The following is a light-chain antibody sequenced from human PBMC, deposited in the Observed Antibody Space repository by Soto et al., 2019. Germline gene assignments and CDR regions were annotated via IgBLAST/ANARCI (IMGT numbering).Light chain of an antibody. Sequence: EIVMTQSPAALSVPPGERATLSCRASQSVSTNLAWYQKKVGQAPRLLIYGASIRATGIPARFSGSGSGTDFTLTIGGLQSEDFAVYYCQQYHNRPPWTFGPGTKLEIK. V-gene: IGKV3-15*01. CDR1: QSVSTN. CDR3: QQYHNRPPWT. J-gene: IGKJ3*01. CDR2: GAS.